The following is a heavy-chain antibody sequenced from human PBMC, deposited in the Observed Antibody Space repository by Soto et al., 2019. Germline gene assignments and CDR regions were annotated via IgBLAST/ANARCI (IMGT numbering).Heavy chain of an antibody. CDR1: GGSIYRSGYY. J-gene: IGHJ4*02. CDR2: IDYNGVT. V-gene: IGHV4-39*07. Sequence: PSETLSLTCTVSGGSIYRSGYYWGWIRQPPGGGLEWIGNIDYNGVTYSNPSLKSRVTISRDTSKNHFSLQLTSVTAADTAVYYCARGLSTHIAVAGMGYFDSWGQGTLVTVSS. D-gene: IGHD6-19*01. CDR3: ARGLSTHIAVAGMGYFDS.